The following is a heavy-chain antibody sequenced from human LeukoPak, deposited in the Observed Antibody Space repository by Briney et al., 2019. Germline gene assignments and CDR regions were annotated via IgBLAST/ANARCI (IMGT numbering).Heavy chain of an antibody. CDR3: ARTGLTWWDLPDS. CDR2: ISANNGNT. J-gene: IGHJ4*02. CDR1: DFFNFNKYG. D-gene: IGHD1-26*01. Sequence: GASVKVSCKSSDFFNFNKYGYIWVRQAPGQGLEWMGWISANNGNTNYVRKLQDRVTMTSDTSTSTAYMELRSLRSDDAAIYYCARTGLTWWDLPDSWGQGTLVTVSS. V-gene: IGHV1-18*01.